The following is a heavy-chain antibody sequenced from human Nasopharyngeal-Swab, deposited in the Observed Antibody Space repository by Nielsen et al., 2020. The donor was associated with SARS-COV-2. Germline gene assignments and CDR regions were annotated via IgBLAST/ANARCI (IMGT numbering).Heavy chain of an antibody. CDR3: AKGRGDIVAVPAAIPEYFRH. D-gene: IGHD2-2*01. CDR2: IRYDGTDI. V-gene: IGHV3-30*02. J-gene: IGHJ1*01. Sequence: VRQAPGKGLEWVAFIRYDGTDIYYGDSVRGRFTISRDNSKNTLYLQVNSLRAEDTAVYYCAKGRGDIVAVPAAIPEYFRHWGQGTLVTVSS.